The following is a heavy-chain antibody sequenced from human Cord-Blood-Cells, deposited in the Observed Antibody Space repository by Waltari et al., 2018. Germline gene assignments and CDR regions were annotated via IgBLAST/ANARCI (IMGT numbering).Heavy chain of an antibody. CDR1: GGTSSSYA. Sequence: KKPGSSVKVSCKASGGTSSSYAISWVRQAPGQGLEWMGGIIPIFGTANYAQKFQGRVTITADESTSTAYMELSSLRSEDTAVYYCARRIWGSIVVVPAAIWGWFDPWGQGTLVTVSS. D-gene: IGHD2-2*01. V-gene: IGHV1-69*01. J-gene: IGHJ5*02. CDR3: ARRIWGSIVVVPAAIWGWFDP. CDR2: IIPIFGTA.